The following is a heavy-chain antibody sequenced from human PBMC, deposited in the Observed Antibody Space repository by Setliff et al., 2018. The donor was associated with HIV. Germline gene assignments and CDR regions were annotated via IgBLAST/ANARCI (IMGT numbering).Heavy chain of an antibody. CDR1: GFTLSDHY. D-gene: IGHD2-15*01. J-gene: IGHJ4*02. CDR2: IRPKSKRSTT. CDR3: VRGLGSEFDY. Sequence: GGSLRLSCAASGFTLSDHYMDWVRQAPGKGPEWFGRIRPKSKRSTTEYAASVKGRFTISRDDSKKSLYLQMNSLKIEDTAVYYCVRGLGSEFDYWGQGTLVTVSS. V-gene: IGHV3-72*01.